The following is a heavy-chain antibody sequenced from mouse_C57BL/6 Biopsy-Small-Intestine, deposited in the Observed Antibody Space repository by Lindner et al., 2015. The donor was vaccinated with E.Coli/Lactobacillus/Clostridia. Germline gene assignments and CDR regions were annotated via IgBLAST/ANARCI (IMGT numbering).Heavy chain of an antibody. V-gene: IGHV1-81*01. J-gene: IGHJ3*01. CDR1: GYTFTSFG. CDR2: IYPGSGST. D-gene: IGHD2-5*01. Sequence: VQLQESGAELARPGTSVRLSCKASGYTFTSFGLSWVKQRTGQGLDWVGGIYPGSGSTFFNEKFKGKATLTADKSSSTTYMELRSLTPEDSAVYFCARSSGYSSLVYWGQGTLVTVS. CDR3: ARSSGYSSLVY.